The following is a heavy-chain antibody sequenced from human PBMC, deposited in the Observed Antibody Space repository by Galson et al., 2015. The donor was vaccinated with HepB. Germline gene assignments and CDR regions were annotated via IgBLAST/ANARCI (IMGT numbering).Heavy chain of an antibody. Sequence: SLRLSCAASGFTFSGSAMHWVRQASGKGLEWVGRIRSKANSYATAYAASVKGRFTISRDDSKNTAYLQMNSLKTEDTAVYYCTRPGVAGRKTAFDYWGQGTLVTVSS. V-gene: IGHV3-73*01. D-gene: IGHD6-19*01. J-gene: IGHJ4*02. CDR1: GFTFSGSA. CDR2: IRSKANSYAT. CDR3: TRPGVAGRKTAFDY.